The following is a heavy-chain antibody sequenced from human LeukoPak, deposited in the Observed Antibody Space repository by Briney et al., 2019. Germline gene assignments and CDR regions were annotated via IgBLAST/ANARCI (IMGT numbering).Heavy chain of an antibody. D-gene: IGHD2-2*01. J-gene: IGHJ4*02. CDR1: GYTFTGYY. V-gene: IGHV1-2*02. CDR3: AREFCSSTSCYSTFDY. CDR2: INPNSGGT. Sequence: ASVKVSCKASGYTFTGYYMHWVRQAPGQGLEWMGWINPNSGGTNYAQEFQGRVTMTRDTSISTAYMELSRLRSDDTAVYYCAREFCSSTSCYSTFDYWGQGTLVTVSS.